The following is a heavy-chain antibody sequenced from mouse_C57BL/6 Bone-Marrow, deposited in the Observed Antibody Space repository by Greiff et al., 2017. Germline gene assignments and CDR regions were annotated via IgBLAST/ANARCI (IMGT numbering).Heavy chain of an antibody. CDR1: GFTFSDYG. D-gene: IGHD4-1*01. V-gene: IGHV5-17*01. CDR3: ARFELGPYYFDY. Sequence: EVKLMESGGGLVKPGGSLKLSCAASGFTFSDYGMHWVRQAPEKGLEWVAYISSGSSTIYYADKVKGRFTISRDNAKNTLFLQMTSLRSEDTAMYYCARFELGPYYFDYWGQGTTLTVSS. J-gene: IGHJ2*01. CDR2: ISSGSSTI.